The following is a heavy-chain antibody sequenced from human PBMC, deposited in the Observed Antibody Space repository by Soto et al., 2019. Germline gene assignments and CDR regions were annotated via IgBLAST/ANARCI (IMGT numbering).Heavy chain of an antibody. CDR3: ARLYCISTSCYLGMDV. V-gene: IGHV1-18*01. Sequence: QVQLVQSGAEVKKPGASVKVSCKASGYTFTSYGISWVRQAPGQGLEWMGWISAYNGNRTYVQKLQGRVTMTTDTSTSTAYMELRSLRSDDTAVYYCARLYCISTSCYLGMDVWGQGTTVTVSS. CDR1: GYTFTSYG. CDR2: ISAYNGNR. J-gene: IGHJ6*02. D-gene: IGHD2-2*01.